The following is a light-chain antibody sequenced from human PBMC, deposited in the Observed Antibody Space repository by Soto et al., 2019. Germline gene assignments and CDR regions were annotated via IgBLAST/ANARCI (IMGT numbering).Light chain of an antibody. Sequence: EIVLTQSPGTLSLSPGETATLSCRASQSVTLNYLAWYQQKPGQAPRLLIYGASIRATDIPERFSGSGSGTDFTLTISGLDPEDFVVYYCQQYANSPVTFGGGTKVEIK. CDR2: GAS. J-gene: IGKJ4*01. CDR3: QQYANSPVT. CDR1: QSVTLNY. V-gene: IGKV3-20*01.